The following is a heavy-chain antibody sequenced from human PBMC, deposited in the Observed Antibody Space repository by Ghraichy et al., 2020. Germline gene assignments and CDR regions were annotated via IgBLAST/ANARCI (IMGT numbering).Heavy chain of an antibody. J-gene: IGHJ2*01. Sequence: GESLRLSCAASGFTFSSYWMHWVRQAPGKGLVWVSRIKSDGSTTNYADSVKGRFTISRDNAKNTLFLQMNSLGAEDMAVYYCARGGYYGLGMRYFELWGRGTPVTVSS. D-gene: IGHD3-10*01. CDR3: ARGGYYGLGMRYFEL. CDR1: GFTFSSYW. V-gene: IGHV3-74*01. CDR2: IKSDGSTT.